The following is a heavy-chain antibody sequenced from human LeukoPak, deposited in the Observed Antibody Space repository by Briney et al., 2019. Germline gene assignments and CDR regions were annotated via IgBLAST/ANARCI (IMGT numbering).Heavy chain of an antibody. Sequence: PPGGSLRLSCAASGFTFSSYAMSWVRQAPGKGLEWVSAISGSGGSTYYADSVKGRFTISRDNAKNSLYLQMNSLRAEDTAVYYCAREWDEYCTSTSCYNYFDYWGQGTLVTVSS. V-gene: IGHV3-23*01. CDR1: GFTFSSYA. CDR2: ISGSGGST. J-gene: IGHJ4*02. CDR3: AREWDEYCTSTSCYNYFDY. D-gene: IGHD2-2*02.